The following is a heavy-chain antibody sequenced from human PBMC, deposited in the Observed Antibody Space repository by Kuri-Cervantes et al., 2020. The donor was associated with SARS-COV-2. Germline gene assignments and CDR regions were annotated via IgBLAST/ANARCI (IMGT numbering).Heavy chain of an antibody. D-gene: IGHD3-22*01. V-gene: IGHV1-2*02. CDR1: GYTFTGYY. J-gene: IGHJ3*02. CDR2: INTKTGDT. CDR3: VRFRYYDSCRNASDM. Sequence: ASVKVSCKASGYTFTGYYIHWVRQAPGQGLEWMGWINTKTGDTKYAQKFQGRVTTTRDTSIRTAYMELSRLRFDDTAVYYCVRFRYYDSCRNASDMWGQGTMVTVSS.